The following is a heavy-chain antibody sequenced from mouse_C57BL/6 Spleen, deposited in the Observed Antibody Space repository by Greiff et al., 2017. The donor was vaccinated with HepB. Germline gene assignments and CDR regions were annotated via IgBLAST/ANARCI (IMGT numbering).Heavy chain of an antibody. J-gene: IGHJ4*01. V-gene: IGHV1-76*01. D-gene: IGHD1-1*01. CDR1: GYTFTDYY. CDR3: ARNYYGSHAMDY. CDR2: IYPGSGNT. Sequence: QVQLQQSGAELVRPGASVKLSCKASGYTFTDYYINWVKQRPGQGLEWIARIYPGSGNTYYNEKFKGKATLTAEKSSSTAYMQLSSLTSEDSAVYFCARNYYGSHAMDYWGQGTSVTVSS.